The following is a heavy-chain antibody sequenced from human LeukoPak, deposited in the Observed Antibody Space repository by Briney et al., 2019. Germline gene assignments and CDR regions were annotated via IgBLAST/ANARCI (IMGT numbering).Heavy chain of an antibody. CDR2: INTGGSTT. CDR3: SRDLRGRDDY. J-gene: IGHJ4*02. Sequence: GGSLRLSCAASGFTFSSYWMHWVRQAPGKGLVWVSRINTGGSTTDYADSVKGRFTISRDNAKNTLYLQMNSLRAEDTAVYYCSRDLRGRDDYWGQGVLVIVSS. D-gene: IGHD5-24*01. V-gene: IGHV3-74*01. CDR1: GFTFSSYW.